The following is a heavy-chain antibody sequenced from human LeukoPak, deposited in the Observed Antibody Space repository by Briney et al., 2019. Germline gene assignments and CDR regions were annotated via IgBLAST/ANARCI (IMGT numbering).Heavy chain of an antibody. V-gene: IGHV3-7*01. D-gene: IGHD3-22*01. J-gene: IGHJ4*02. Sequence: GGSLRLSCAASGFTFSSYWMSWVRQAPGKGPEWVANVKQNGNEKNYVDSVKGRFTISRDNAKNSLYLQMNSLRAEGTAVYYCARGPYYYDSSGYYFVYWGQGTLVTVSS. CDR3: ARGPYYYDSSGYYFVY. CDR1: GFTFSSYW. CDR2: VKQNGNEK.